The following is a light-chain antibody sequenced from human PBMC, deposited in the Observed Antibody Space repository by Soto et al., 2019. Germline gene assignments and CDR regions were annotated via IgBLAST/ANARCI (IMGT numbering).Light chain of an antibody. Sequence: QSVLTQPRSVSGSPGQSVTISCTGTSSDVGGYNYVSWYQQHPDKAPKLVIYDVSKRPSGVPDRFSGSKSGNTASLTISGLQAEDEADYYCCSYAGNYTPCVFGTGTKVTVL. CDR1: SSDVGGYNY. V-gene: IGLV2-11*01. J-gene: IGLJ1*01. CDR3: CSYAGNYTPCV. CDR2: DVS.